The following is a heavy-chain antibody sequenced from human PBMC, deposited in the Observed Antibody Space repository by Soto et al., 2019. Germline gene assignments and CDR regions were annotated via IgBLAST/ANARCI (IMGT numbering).Heavy chain of an antibody. V-gene: IGHV1-69*06. D-gene: IGHD3-3*02. J-gene: IGHJ4*02. Sequence: AASVKVSCKASGGTFSSYAISWVRQAPGQGLEWMGGIIPIFGTANYAQKFQGRVTITADRSTSTAYMELSSLRSEDTAVYYCARELAHYFDYWGQGTLVTVSS. CDR2: IIPIFGTA. CDR3: ARELAHYFDY. CDR1: GGTFSSYA.